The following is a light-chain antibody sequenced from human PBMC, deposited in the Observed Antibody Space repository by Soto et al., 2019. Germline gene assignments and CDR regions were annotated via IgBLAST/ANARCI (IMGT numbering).Light chain of an antibody. J-gene: IGKJ4*01. V-gene: IGKV3-11*01. CDR2: DAS. CDR1: QSVSSY. CDR3: QQRSDWPLT. Sequence: EIVLTQSPATLSLSPGERVTLSCRASQSVSSYFAWYQQKPGLAPRLLIYDASTRAAGIPARFSGSGSGTDFTLTISSLEPADFAVYYCQQRSDWPLTFGGGTKVEIK.